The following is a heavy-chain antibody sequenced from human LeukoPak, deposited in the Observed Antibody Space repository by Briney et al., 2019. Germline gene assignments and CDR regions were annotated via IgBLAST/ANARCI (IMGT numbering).Heavy chain of an antibody. V-gene: IGHV5-51*01. CDR3: ARRPPTLGGPPPIDS. D-gene: IGHD3-16*01. CDR1: AYTFTNYC. CDR2: IYPSDSDT. Sequence: GESLKISCKSSAYTFTNYCIAWLRQMPGKGLEWMGIIYPSDSDTRYSTSFQGQVTISADNSISTAYLQWNSLKASDTAMYYRARRPPTLGGPPPIDSWGQGTLVTVSS. J-gene: IGHJ4*02.